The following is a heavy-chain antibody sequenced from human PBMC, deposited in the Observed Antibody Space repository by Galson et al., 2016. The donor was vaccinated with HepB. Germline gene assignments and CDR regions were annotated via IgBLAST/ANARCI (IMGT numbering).Heavy chain of an antibody. Sequence: SCKASGYTFTSYGISWVRQAPGQGLEWMGWISAYNGNTNYAQKLQGRVTMTTDTSTNTAYMELRSLRSDDTAMYYCARETLGDPIDYWGQGTLVTVSS. D-gene: IGHD4-23*01. CDR2: ISAYNGNT. V-gene: IGHV1-18*01. CDR1: GYTFTSYG. J-gene: IGHJ4*02. CDR3: ARETLGDPIDY.